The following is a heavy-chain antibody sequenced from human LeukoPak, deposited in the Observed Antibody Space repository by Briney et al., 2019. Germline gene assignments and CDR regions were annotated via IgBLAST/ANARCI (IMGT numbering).Heavy chain of an antibody. CDR2: INPNINGT. D-gene: IGHD3-22*01. CDR3: ARGAGYYYRNDAFDI. J-gene: IGHJ3*02. V-gene: IGHV1-2*02. CDR1: GYTFTGYY. Sequence: GASVKVSCKASGYTFTGYYIHWVRQAPGQGLEWMGWINPNINGTNYAQKFQGRVTMTGDRSISTAYMELSRLRSDDTAVYYCARGAGYYYRNDAFDIWGQGTMVTVSS.